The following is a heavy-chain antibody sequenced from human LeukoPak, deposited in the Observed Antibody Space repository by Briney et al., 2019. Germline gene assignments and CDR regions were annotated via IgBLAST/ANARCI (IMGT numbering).Heavy chain of an antibody. CDR2: ISGSGGST. CDR3: ARFYGSGSSGPDFDY. V-gene: IGHV3-23*01. D-gene: IGHD3-10*01. J-gene: IGHJ4*02. Sequence: GGSLRLSCAASGFTFSSYAMSWVRQAPGKGLEWVSAISGSGGSTYYADSVKGRFTISRDNSKNTLYLQMNSLRAEDTAVYYCARFYGSGSSGPDFDYWGQGTLVTVSS. CDR1: GFTFSSYA.